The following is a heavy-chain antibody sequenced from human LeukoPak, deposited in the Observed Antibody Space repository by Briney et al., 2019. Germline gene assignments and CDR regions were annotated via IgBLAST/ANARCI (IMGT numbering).Heavy chain of an antibody. CDR1: GYTFTTYG. Sequence: ASVKVSCKASGYTFTTYGISWVRRAPGQGLEWMGWISAYNGNTNYAQKLQGRVTMTTDTSTSTAYMELRSLRSDDTAVYYCARDSLDCSGGSCYSREYFQDWGQGTLVTVSS. CDR3: ARDSLDCSGGSCYSREYFQD. CDR2: ISAYNGNT. V-gene: IGHV1-18*01. D-gene: IGHD2-15*01. J-gene: IGHJ1*01.